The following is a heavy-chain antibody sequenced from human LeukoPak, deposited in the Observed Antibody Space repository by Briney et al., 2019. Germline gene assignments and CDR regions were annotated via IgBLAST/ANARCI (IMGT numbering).Heavy chain of an antibody. Sequence: ASVKVSCKASGYTFTSYGISWVRQATGQGLEWMGWMNPNSGNTGYAQKFQGRVTMTRNTSISTAYMELSSLRSEDTAVYYCARGGRAVLWFGELRGSFDYWGQGTLVTVSS. V-gene: IGHV1-8*02. CDR3: ARGGRAVLWFGELRGSFDY. CDR2: MNPNSGNT. D-gene: IGHD3-10*01. J-gene: IGHJ4*02. CDR1: GYTFTSYG.